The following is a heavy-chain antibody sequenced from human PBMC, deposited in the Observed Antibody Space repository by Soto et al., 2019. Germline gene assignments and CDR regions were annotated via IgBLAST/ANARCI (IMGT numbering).Heavy chain of an antibody. CDR3: ARARPHSSSGWPRLS. Sequence: GGSLRLSCAASGFTFSSYWMHWVRQAPGKGLVWVSRINSDGSSTSYADSVKGRFAISRDNAKNTLYLQMNSLRAEDTAVYYCARARPHSSSGWPRLSWGQGTLLTVSS. CDR1: GFTFSSYW. D-gene: IGHD6-19*01. J-gene: IGHJ4*02. V-gene: IGHV3-74*01. CDR2: INSDGSST.